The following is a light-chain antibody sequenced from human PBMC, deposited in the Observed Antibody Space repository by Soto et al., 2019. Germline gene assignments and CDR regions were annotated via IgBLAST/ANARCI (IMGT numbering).Light chain of an antibody. Sequence: IQMTQSPSTVSASVGDRVAITCRASQSIGIWLAWYQQKPGKAPRFLIYTASTLLGGVPSRFSGSGSETEFTLTISSLQPDDFTTYYCQQYRDYSWTFGQGTKVEIK. CDR3: QQYRDYSWT. CDR2: TAS. V-gene: IGKV1-5*03. J-gene: IGKJ1*01. CDR1: QSIGIW.